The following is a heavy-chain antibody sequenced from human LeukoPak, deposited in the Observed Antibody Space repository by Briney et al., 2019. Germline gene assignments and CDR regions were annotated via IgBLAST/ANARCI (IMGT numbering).Heavy chain of an antibody. CDR2: ISGGGVNT. V-gene: IGHV3-23*01. CDR3: ARDAGYCSDGVCYRTRFDS. D-gene: IGHD2-15*01. Sequence: GGSLRLSCAASGFTFSSHTMSWVRQAPGKGLEWVSGISGGGVNTYYANSVKGRFTISRDKFMNTLYLQMNSLRAEDTAIYYCARDAGYCSDGVCYRTRFDSWGQGALVTVSS. J-gene: IGHJ4*02. CDR1: GFTFSSHT.